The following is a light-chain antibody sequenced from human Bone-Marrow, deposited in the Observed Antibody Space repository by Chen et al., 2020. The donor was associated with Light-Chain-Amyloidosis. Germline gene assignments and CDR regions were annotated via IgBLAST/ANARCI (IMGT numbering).Light chain of an antibody. J-gene: IGLJ3*02. CDR3: SSRDSSGNHWV. V-gene: IGLV3-19*01. Sequence: SSELTQDPAVSVALGQTVRITCQGDSLRSYYASWYQQKPGQAPVLVIYGKNNRPSGIPDRFSRSSSGNTASLTSTGAQAEDEADYYCSSRDSSGNHWVFGGGTKLTVL. CDR1: SLRSYY. CDR2: GKN.